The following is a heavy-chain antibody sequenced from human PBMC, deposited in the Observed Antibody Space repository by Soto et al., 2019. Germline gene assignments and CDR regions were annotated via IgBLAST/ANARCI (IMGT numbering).Heavy chain of an antibody. CDR1: GFTFSSYT. Sequence: GSLRLSCAASGFTFSSYTMSWVRQAPGKGLEWVSAISGSGGSTYYADSVKGRFTISRDNSKNTLYLQMNSLRAEDTAVYYCAKDGNPIPYLTGYYRLGWFDPWGQGTLVTVSS. D-gene: IGHD3-9*01. V-gene: IGHV3-23*01. CDR2: ISGSGGST. CDR3: AKDGNPIPYLTGYYRLGWFDP. J-gene: IGHJ5*02.